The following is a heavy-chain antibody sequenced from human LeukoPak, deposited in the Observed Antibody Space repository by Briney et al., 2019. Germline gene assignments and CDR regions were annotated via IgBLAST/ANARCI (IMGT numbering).Heavy chain of an antibody. D-gene: IGHD2-2*01. CDR3: ARDEGYQQTFDY. J-gene: IGHJ4*02. Sequence: GGSLRLSCAASGFNFGSFEMNWVRQAPGKGLEWVSSISSSSSYIYYADSVKGRFTISRDNAKNSLYLQMNSLRAEDTAVYYCARDEGYQQTFDYWGQGTLVTVSS. V-gene: IGHV3-21*01. CDR1: GFNFGSFE. CDR2: ISSSSSYI.